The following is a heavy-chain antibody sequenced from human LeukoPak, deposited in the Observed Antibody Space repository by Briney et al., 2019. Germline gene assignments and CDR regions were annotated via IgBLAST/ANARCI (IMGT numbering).Heavy chain of an antibody. CDR2: IIPIFGTA. D-gene: IGHD3-3*01. J-gene: IGHJ3*02. Sequence: ASVKVSCKASGGTFSSYAISWVRQAPGQGLEWMGGIIPIFGTANYAQKFQGRVTITTDESTSTAYMELSSLRSEDTAVYYCARAQDLRPNIWSRGNHDAFDIWGQGTMVTVSS. V-gene: IGHV1-69*05. CDR3: ARAQDLRPNIWSRGNHDAFDI. CDR1: GGTFSSYA.